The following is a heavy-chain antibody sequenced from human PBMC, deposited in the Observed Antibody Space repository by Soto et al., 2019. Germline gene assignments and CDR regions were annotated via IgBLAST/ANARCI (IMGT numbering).Heavy chain of an antibody. J-gene: IGHJ6*02. CDR3: ARIEGEYYYDSSGYSRSGYYYYGMDV. V-gene: IGHV4-31*03. D-gene: IGHD3-22*01. Sequence: TSETLSLTCTVSGGSISSGGYYWSWIRQHPGKGLEWIGYIYYSGSTYYNPSLKSRVTISVDTSKNQFSLKLSSVTAADTAVYYCARIEGEYYYDSSGYSRSGYYYYGMDVWGQGTTVTVSS. CDR1: GGSISSGGYY. CDR2: IYYSGST.